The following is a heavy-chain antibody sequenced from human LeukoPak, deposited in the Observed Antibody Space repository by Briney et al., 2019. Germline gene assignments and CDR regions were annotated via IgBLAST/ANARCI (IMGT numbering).Heavy chain of an antibody. D-gene: IGHD6-6*01. J-gene: IGHJ6*03. CDR1: GGTFSSYA. CDR2: IIPIFGTA. Sequence: SVKVSCKASGGTFSSYAISWVRQAPGQGLEWMGGIIPIFGTANYAQKFQGRVTIAADESTSTAYMELSSLRSEDTAVYYCASVGRGIAARRAFPSYYMDVWGKGTTVTVSS. V-gene: IGHV1-69*13. CDR3: ASVGRGIAARRAFPSYYMDV.